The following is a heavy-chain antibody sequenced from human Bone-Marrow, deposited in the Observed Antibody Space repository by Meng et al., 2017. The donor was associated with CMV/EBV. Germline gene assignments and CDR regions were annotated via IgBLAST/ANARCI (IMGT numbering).Heavy chain of an antibody. Sequence: GESLKISCVASGFTLSPFSMNWVRQAPGKGLEWVSSISSSSSYIHYTDSVRGRFTISRDKAKKLLYLQMNSLRVEDTAFYYCASREGGYWGQGTLVTVSS. J-gene: IGHJ4*01. CDR3: ASREGGY. CDR2: ISSSSSYI. V-gene: IGHV3-21*01. CDR1: GFTLSPFS. D-gene: IGHD3-10*01.